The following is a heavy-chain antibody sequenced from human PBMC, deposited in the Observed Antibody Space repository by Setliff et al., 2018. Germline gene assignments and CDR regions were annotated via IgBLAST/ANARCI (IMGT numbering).Heavy chain of an antibody. CDR3: ARGGKESYGRYYYYYYMDV. CDR2: ISHNGRV. J-gene: IGHJ6*03. CDR1: GGAVSGFY. Sequence: PSETLSLTCDIKGGAVSGFYWSWIRQTPGKDLEWIGEISHNGRVSSSPSLKSRVTISVDRAKNHFSLKLTSVTAADTAVYYCARGGKESYGRYYYYYYMDVWGKGTTVTVSS. V-gene: IGHV4-34*01. D-gene: IGHD5-18*01.